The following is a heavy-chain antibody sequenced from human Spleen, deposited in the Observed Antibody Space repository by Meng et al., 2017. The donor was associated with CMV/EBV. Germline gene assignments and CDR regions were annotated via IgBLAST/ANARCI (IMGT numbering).Heavy chain of an antibody. CDR2: MNPNSGNT. Sequence: ASVKVSCKASGYTFTGYYMHWVRQAPGQGLEWMGWMNPNSGNTGYAQKFQGRVTITRNTSISTAYMELSSLRSEDTAVYYCARSYSSSSSGDFDYWGQGTLVTVSS. CDR1: GYTFTGYY. D-gene: IGHD6-6*01. J-gene: IGHJ4*02. CDR3: ARSYSSSSSGDFDY. V-gene: IGHV1-8*03.